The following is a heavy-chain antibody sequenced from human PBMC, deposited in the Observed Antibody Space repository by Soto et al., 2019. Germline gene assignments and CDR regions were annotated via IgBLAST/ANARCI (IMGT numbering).Heavy chain of an antibody. CDR1: GFTFSGSA. CDR3: AKNDGSNGLDV. V-gene: IGHV3-30*18. CDR2: ISYDGSNK. J-gene: IGHJ6*02. Sequence: GGSLRLSCAAAGFTFSGSAMHWVRQAPGKGLEWVAVISYDGSNKYYADSVKGRFTISRDNSKNTLYLQMNSLRAEDTAVYYCAKNDGSNGLDVWGQGTTVTVSS. D-gene: IGHD1-26*01.